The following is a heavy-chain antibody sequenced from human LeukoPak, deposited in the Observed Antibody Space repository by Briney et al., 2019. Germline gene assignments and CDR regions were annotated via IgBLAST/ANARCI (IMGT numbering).Heavy chain of an antibody. J-gene: IGHJ4*02. CDR2: VYSSGSV. Sequence: GGSLRLSCAASRFTVSRNYMSWVRQAPGEGLEWVSVVYSSGSVSYADSVKGRFTISRDSSKNTVNLQMNSLRLEDTAVYYCAGGATVVTLDYWGQGNLVTVSS. CDR1: RFTVSRNY. V-gene: IGHV3-66*02. D-gene: IGHD4-23*01. CDR3: AGGATVVTLDY.